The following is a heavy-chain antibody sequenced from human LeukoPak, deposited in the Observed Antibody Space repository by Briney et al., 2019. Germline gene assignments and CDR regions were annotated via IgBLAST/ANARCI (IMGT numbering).Heavy chain of an antibody. CDR2: INPNSGGT. CDR1: GYTFTGYY. Sequence: ASVRDSSKASGYTFTGYYMHWVRQAPGQGLEWMGWINPNSGGTNYAQKFQGRVTMSRDTSISTAYMELSRLRSDDTAVYYCARDRVLLWFGEPSNYYHYYMDVWGKGTPVTVSS. CDR3: ARDRVLLWFGEPSNYYHYYMDV. V-gene: IGHV1-2*02. D-gene: IGHD3-10*01. J-gene: IGHJ6*03.